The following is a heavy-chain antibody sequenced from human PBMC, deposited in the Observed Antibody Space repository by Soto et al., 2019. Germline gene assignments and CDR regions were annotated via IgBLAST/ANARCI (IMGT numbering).Heavy chain of an antibody. Sequence: ASVKVSCKASGYTFTSQNMHWVRQAPGQGLELMGVIIPIIGTTTYAQKFQGRVTITSDTSTSSVYMEVSSLRFEDTAVYYCISTLGARFDYWGQGTLVTVSS. V-gene: IGHV1-46*03. CDR2: IIPIIGTT. J-gene: IGHJ4*02. CDR3: ISTLGARFDY. D-gene: IGHD1-26*01. CDR1: GYTFTSQN.